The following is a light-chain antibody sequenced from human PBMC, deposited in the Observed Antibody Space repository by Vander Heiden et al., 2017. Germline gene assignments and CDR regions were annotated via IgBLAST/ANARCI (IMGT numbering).Light chain of an antibody. CDR3: QQFKSYPLT. CDR1: QDISNK. V-gene: IGKV1-9*01. J-gene: IGKJ3*01. CDR2: DAS. Sequence: DIHPTQSPSFLSASLGDRVTISCRASQDISNKLAKYQQKPGKAPKVLLYDASTLQSGVPARFSGSGSGTEFALTINSLQPEDFTSYSCQQFKSYPLTFGPGTKVDIK.